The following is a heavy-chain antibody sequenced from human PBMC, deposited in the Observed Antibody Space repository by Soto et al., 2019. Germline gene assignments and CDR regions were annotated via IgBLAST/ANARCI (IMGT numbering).Heavy chain of an antibody. CDR3: ARIREDYDFWSGYLGY. CDR1: GYTFTSYG. J-gene: IGHJ4*02. Sequence: ASVKVSCKASGYTFTSYGTSWVRQAPGQGLEWMGWISAYNGNTNYAQKLQGRVTMTTDTSTSTAYMELRSLRSDDTAVYYCARIREDYDFWSGYLGYWGQGTLVTVSS. V-gene: IGHV1-18*01. CDR2: ISAYNGNT. D-gene: IGHD3-3*01.